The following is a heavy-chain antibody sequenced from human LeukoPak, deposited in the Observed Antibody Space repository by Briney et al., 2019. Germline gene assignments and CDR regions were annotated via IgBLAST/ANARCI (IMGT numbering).Heavy chain of an antibody. D-gene: IGHD2-21*01. V-gene: IGHV4-4*07. CDR3: TIEIPYGGYPY. CDR2: IYTSGST. CDR1: GGSISSYY. J-gene: IGHJ4*02. Sequence: PSETLSLTCTVSGGSISSYYCNWIRQPAGKGLEWIGRIYTSGSTNYNPSLKSRVTMSVDTSKNQFSLKLSSVTAADTAVYYCTIEIPYGGYPYWGQGTLVTVSS.